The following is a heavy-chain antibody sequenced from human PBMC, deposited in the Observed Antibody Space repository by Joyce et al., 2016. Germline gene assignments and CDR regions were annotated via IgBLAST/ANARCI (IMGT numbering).Heavy chain of an antibody. D-gene: IGHD3-22*01. CDR3: ARSSGYYSADY. Sequence: QVQLVQSGAEVKKPGASVKGSCQASGYTFSSYAMHWVRQAPGQRPEWMGWIHAGNGNTKYSQKLQGRVTITRDTSASTAYMELSSLTSEDTAVYYCARSSGYYSADYWGRGTLVTVSS. J-gene: IGHJ4*02. CDR2: IHAGNGNT. V-gene: IGHV1-3*01. CDR1: GYTFSSYA.